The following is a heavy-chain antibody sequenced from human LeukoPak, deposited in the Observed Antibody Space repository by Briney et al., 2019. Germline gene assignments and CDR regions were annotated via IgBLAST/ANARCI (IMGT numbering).Heavy chain of an antibody. CDR2: ISYDGSNK. Sequence: PGGSLRLSCAASGFTFSSYAMHWVRQAPGKGLEWVAVISYDGSNKYYADSVKGRFTISRDNSKNTLYLQMNSLRAEDTAVYYCARGQLYSNYARWFDPWGQGTLVTVSS. V-gene: IGHV3-30*14. CDR1: GFTFSSYA. D-gene: IGHD4-4*01. J-gene: IGHJ5*02. CDR3: ARGQLYSNYARWFDP.